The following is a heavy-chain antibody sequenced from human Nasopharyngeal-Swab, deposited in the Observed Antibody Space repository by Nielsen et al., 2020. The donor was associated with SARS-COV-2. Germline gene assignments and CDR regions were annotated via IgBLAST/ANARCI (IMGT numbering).Heavy chain of an antibody. CDR2: IYYSGST. J-gene: IGHJ4*02. D-gene: IGHD4-17*01. Sequence: WIRQPPGKGLEWIGSIYYSGSTYYNPSLKSRVTISVDTSKNQFSLKLSSVTAADTAVYYCARHLSHDYGDPETYYYFDYWGQGTLVTVS. V-gene: IGHV4-39*01. CDR3: ARHLSHDYGDPETYYYFDY.